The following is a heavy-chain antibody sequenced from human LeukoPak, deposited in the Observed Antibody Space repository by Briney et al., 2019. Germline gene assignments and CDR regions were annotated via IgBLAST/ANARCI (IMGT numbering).Heavy chain of an antibody. V-gene: IGHV3-23*01. D-gene: IGHD3-22*01. Sequence: GGSLRLSCAASGFTFSSYAMSWVRQAPGKGLEWVSAISGSGGSTYYADSVKGRFTISRDNSKNTLYLQMNSLRAEDTAVYYCAKSPPAYYYDSRWYSPFDYWGQGTLVTVSS. CDR2: ISGSGGST. CDR1: GFTFSSYA. CDR3: AKSPPAYYYDSRWYSPFDY. J-gene: IGHJ4*02.